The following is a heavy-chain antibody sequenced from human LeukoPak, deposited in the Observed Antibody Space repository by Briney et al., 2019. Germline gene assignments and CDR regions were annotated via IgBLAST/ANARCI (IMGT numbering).Heavy chain of an antibody. V-gene: IGHV5-51*01. D-gene: IGHD1-26*01. Sequence: GESLKISCKGSGYSFTSYWIGWVRQMPGKGLGWMGIIYPGDSDTRYSTSLQGQVNISADKSISPAYLQWSSLKASDAAMYYCARLTSKVGATLDYWGQGTLVTVSS. CDR1: GYSFTSYW. J-gene: IGHJ4*02. CDR2: IYPGDSDT. CDR3: ARLTSKVGATLDY.